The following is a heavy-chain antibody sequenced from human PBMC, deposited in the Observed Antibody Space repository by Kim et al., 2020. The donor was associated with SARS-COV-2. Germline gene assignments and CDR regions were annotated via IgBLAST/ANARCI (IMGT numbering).Heavy chain of an antibody. Sequence: SETLSLTCTVSGGSISSGGYYWSWIRQHPGKGLEWIGYIYYSGSTYYNPSLKSRVTISVDTSKNQFSLKLSSVTAADTAVYYCATTQSWGAYYYGSGSHPADAFDIWGQGTMVTVSS. CDR1: GGSISSGGYY. J-gene: IGHJ3*02. CDR2: IYYSGST. V-gene: IGHV4-31*03. D-gene: IGHD3-10*01. CDR3: ATTQSWGAYYYGSGSHPADAFDI.